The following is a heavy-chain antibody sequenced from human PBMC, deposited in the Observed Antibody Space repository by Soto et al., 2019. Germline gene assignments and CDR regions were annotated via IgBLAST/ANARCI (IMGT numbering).Heavy chain of an antibody. V-gene: IGHV1-18*01. Sequence: GASVKVSCAASGYTFTSYGCSWVRQAPGQGLEWMGWISGYNGNTNYAQKFQGRVTMTTDTSTSTAYMELRSLRSDDTAVYYCARSAAVIAGTRYFPHWGQGTLVTVSS. CDR1: GYTFTSYG. CDR2: ISGYNGNT. D-gene: IGHD2-15*01. J-gene: IGHJ1*01. CDR3: ARSAAVIAGTRYFPH.